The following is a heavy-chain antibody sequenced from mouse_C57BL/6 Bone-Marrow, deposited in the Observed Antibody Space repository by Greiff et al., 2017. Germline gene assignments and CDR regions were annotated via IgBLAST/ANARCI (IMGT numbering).Heavy chain of an antibody. Sequence: QVQLQQPGAELVKPGASVKLSCKASGYTFTSYWMHWVKQRPGQGLEWIGMIHPNSGSTNYNEKFKSKATLTGDKSSSQAYLQLSSLTSEDSAVYYCARGELRDQGGGYWGQGTTLTVSA. J-gene: IGHJ2*01. CDR1: GYTFTSYW. CDR2: IHPNSGST. CDR3: ARGELRDQGGGY. D-gene: IGHD1-1*01. V-gene: IGHV1-64*01.